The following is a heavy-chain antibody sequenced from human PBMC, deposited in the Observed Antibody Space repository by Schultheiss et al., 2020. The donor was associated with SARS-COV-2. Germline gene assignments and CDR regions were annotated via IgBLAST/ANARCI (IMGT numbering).Heavy chain of an antibody. J-gene: IGHJ6*02. CDR2: IYTSGST. CDR1: GGSISSGSYY. Sequence: SETLSLTCTVSGGSISSGSYYWSWIRQPAGKGLEWIGRIYTSGSTNYNPSLKSRVTISVDTSKNQFSLKLSSVTAADTAVYYCARGSIAARPPNYYYYGMDVWGQGTTVTVSS. D-gene: IGHD6-6*01. V-gene: IGHV4-61*02. CDR3: ARGSIAARPPNYYYYGMDV.